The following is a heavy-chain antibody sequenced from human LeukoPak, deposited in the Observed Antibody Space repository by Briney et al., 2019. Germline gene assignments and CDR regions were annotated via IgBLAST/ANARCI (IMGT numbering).Heavy chain of an antibody. D-gene: IGHD1-26*01. CDR3: ARGWEIRRALDY. V-gene: IGHV3-33*01. CDR2: IWYDGTNK. CDR1: GFTFSNYA. J-gene: IGHJ4*02. Sequence: GGSLRLSCAASGFTFSNYAMHWVRQGPGKGLEWVAVIWYDGTNKFYADSVKGRFTISRGNSKSTLFLQMNSLRVEDTAVYYCARGWEIRRALDYWGQGTLVTVSS.